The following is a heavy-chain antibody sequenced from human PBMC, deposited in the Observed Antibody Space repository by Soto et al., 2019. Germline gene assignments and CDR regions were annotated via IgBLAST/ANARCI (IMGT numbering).Heavy chain of an antibody. V-gene: IGHV4-39*01. Sequence: QLQLQESGPGLVKPSETLSLTCTVSGGSISSSNYYWAWIRQPPGKGLEWIGSFYYSGSTYYKPSLKSRVSISVDTSKNQFSLKLSSVTAADTAVYYCARPIEGGSSGYYDWGQGTLVTVSS. CDR2: FYYSGST. J-gene: IGHJ4*02. CDR1: GGSISSSNYY. D-gene: IGHD3-22*01. CDR3: ARPIEGGSSGYYD.